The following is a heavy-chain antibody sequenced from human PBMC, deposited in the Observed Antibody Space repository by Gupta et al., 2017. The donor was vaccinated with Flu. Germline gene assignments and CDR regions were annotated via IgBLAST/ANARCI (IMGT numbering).Heavy chain of an antibody. D-gene: IGHD2-2*01. CDR1: GFTFSSYS. Sequence: EVQLVESGGGLVQPGGSLRLSCAASGFTFSSYSMNWVRQAPGKGLEWVSYISSSSSTIYYADSVKGRFTISRDNAKNSLYLQMNSLRDEDTAVYYCARGVVPGGQYYYGMDVWGQGTTVTVSS. J-gene: IGHJ6*02. V-gene: IGHV3-48*02. CDR2: ISSSSSTI. CDR3: ARGVVPGGQYYYGMDV.